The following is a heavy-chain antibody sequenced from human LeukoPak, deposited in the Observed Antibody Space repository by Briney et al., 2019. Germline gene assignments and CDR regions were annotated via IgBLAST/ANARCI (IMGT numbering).Heavy chain of an antibody. CDR1: GGSISSGGYY. V-gene: IGHV4-61*02. J-gene: IGHJ6*03. Sequence: SQTLSLTCTVSGGSISSGGYYWSWIRQPAGKGLEWIGRIYTSGSTNYNPSLKSRVTMSVDTSKNQFSLKLSSVTAADTAVYYCARDRVSADYLYYYYYYMDVWGKGTTVTVSS. CDR2: IYTSGST. CDR3: ARDRVSADYLYYYYYYMDV. D-gene: IGHD4-11*01.